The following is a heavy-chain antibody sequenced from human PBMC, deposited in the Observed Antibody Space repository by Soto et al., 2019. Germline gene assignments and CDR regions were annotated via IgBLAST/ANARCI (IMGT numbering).Heavy chain of an antibody. CDR2: IFYSGST. Sequence: PSETLSLTCTVSGGSISSYYWSWIPQPPGKGLEWIGYIFYSGSTNYTPSLKSRVIISVDTSKNQVSLKLSSVTAADTAVYWCARDGNIAAAGMGFDYWGQGTLVTVSS. D-gene: IGHD6-13*01. J-gene: IGHJ4*02. CDR1: GGSISSYY. V-gene: IGHV4-59*01. CDR3: ARDGNIAAAGMGFDY.